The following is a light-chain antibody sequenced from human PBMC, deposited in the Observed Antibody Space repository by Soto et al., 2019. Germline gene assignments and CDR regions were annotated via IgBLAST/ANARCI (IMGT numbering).Light chain of an antibody. CDR2: GAS. CDR3: RHYGSSPPIT. CDR1: QSGSRRH. J-gene: IGKJ5*01. V-gene: IGKV3-20*01. Sequence: IVLTESPGTLPLSPGERAPLSCRARQSGSRRHLASYQQKSGEAPKLLSYGASSRANGIPDRLSGSGSGGDITLTINALEPEDFAEDYCRHYGSSPPITFGQGTRLEIK.